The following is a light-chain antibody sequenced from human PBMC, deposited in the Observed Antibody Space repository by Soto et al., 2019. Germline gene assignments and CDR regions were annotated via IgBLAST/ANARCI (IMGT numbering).Light chain of an antibody. Sequence: EIVLTQSPGTLPLSPGERATLSCRASQSVSSSYLAWYQQKPGQAPRLLIYGASSRATDIPGRFSGSGSGTDFTLTISRLEPEDFAVYYCQQYGSSPPYTFGQGTKLEIK. CDR3: QQYGSSPPYT. CDR2: GAS. V-gene: IGKV3-20*01. J-gene: IGKJ2*01. CDR1: QSVSSSY.